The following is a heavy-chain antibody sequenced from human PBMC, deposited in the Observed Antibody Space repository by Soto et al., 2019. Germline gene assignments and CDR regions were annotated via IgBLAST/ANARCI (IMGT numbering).Heavy chain of an antibody. D-gene: IGHD3-10*01. Sequence: QLQLQESGPGLVRPSGTLSLTCAVSGGFTSTNNWWSWVREPPGKGLEWIGDAYHSGSTEYNPSLKSRVSISVDKSKKQTSLKLTSATAADTAVYYCARSPPSSYYGGSGTFDYWGQGTLVTVSS. CDR2: AYHSGST. CDR3: ARSPPSSYYGGSGTFDY. J-gene: IGHJ4*02. V-gene: IGHV4-4*02. CDR1: GGFTSTNNW.